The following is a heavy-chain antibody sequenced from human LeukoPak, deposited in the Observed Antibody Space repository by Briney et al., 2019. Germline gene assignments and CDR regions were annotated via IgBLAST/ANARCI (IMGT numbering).Heavy chain of an antibody. CDR1: GGSFSGYY. J-gene: IGHJ4*02. D-gene: IGHD3-3*01. CDR2: INHSGST. Sequence: PSEPLSLTCAVYGGSFSGYYWCWIRQRPGKGLEWVGEINHSGSTNYNPSLKSRVTISVDTSKNQFSLKLSSVTAVDTAVYYCARGVFDYDFWSGYLGKYYFDYWGQGTLVTVSS. CDR3: ARGVFDYDFWSGYLGKYYFDY. V-gene: IGHV4-34*01.